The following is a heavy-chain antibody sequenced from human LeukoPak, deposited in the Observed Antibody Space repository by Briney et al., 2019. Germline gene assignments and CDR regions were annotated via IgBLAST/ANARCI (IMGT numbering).Heavy chain of an antibody. D-gene: IGHD6-19*01. V-gene: IGHV1-46*01. CDR1: GYTFTNHY. CDR2: VNPSGGRT. J-gene: IGHJ4*02. CDR3: ARDDSSGWSY. Sequence: ASVKVSRKASGYTFTNHYMHWVRQAPGQGLEWMGVVNPSGGRTTYAQKFQGRVTMTGDTSTSTVYMELSSLRSEDTALYYCARDDSSGWSYWGQGTLVTVSS.